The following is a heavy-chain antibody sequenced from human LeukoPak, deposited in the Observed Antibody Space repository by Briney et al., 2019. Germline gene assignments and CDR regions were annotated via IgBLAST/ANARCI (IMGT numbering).Heavy chain of an antibody. D-gene: IGHD3-16*01. V-gene: IGHV3-23*01. CDR3: AKRSRLRLGELLDY. CDR1: GVTFDDYG. J-gene: IGHJ4*02. Sequence: PGGSLRLSCAASGVTFDDYGMSWVRQAPGKGLEWVSAISGSGDSTYNADSVKGRLTISRDNSKNTLYLQMNSLRAEDTAVYYCAKRSRLRLGELLDYWGQGTLVTVSS. CDR2: ISGSGDST.